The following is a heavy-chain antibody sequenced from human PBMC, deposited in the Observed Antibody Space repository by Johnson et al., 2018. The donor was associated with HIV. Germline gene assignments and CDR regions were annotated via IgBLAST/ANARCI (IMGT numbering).Heavy chain of an antibody. D-gene: IGHD6-19*01. CDR2: IYSGGST. CDR1: GFTVSSNY. J-gene: IGHJ3*01. CDR3: ARDLRNSGWSNGFDV. Sequence: MQLVESGGGVVQPGRSLRLSCAASGFTVSSNYMSWVRQAPGKGLEWVSVIYSGGSTYYADSVKGRFTISRDNSKNTLYLQMNSLRAEDTALYYCARDLRNSGWSNGFDVWGQGTMVTVSS. V-gene: IGHV3-53*01.